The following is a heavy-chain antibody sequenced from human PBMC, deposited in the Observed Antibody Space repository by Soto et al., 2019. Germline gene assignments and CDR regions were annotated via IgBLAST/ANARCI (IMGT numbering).Heavy chain of an antibody. J-gene: IGHJ5*02. CDR1: GFTFSSYS. CDR2: ISSSSSTI. Sequence: EVQLVESGGGLVQPGGSLRLSCAASGFTFSSYSMNWVRQAPGKGLEWVSYISSSSSTIYYADSVKGRFTISRDNAKNSLYLQMNSLRAEDTAVYYCARSPKISYGDYPNWFDPWGQGTLVTVSS. V-gene: IGHV3-48*01. CDR3: ARSPKISYGDYPNWFDP. D-gene: IGHD4-17*01.